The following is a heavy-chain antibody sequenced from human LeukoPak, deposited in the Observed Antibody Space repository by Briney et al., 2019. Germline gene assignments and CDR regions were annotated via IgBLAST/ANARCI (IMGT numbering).Heavy chain of an antibody. D-gene: IGHD3-22*01. CDR1: GITLSNYG. V-gene: IGHV3-23*01. Sequence: GGSLRLSCAVSGITLSNYGMSWVRQAPGKGLEWVAGMSDSGGRTNYADSVKGRFTISRDNSKNTLYLQMNSLRAEDTAVYYCAKDRYYYDSSGTYFDYWGQGTLVTVSS. CDR3: AKDRYYYDSSGTYFDY. CDR2: MSDSGGRT. J-gene: IGHJ4*02.